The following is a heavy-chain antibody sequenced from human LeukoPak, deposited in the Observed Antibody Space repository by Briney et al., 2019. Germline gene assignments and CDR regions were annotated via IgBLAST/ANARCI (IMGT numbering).Heavy chain of an antibody. V-gene: IGHV4-4*07. CDR1: GDSTSSYY. CDR2: VHASGST. J-gene: IGHJ4*02. CDR3: ARVGSGWYFDD. Sequence: SETLSLTCTVSGDSTSSYYWSWIRQPAGKGLQWIGRVHASGSTHYNPSLQSRVTISADMSTNQLSLTLTSVTAADTAVYYCARVGSGWYFDDWGQGTLVTVSS. D-gene: IGHD6-19*01.